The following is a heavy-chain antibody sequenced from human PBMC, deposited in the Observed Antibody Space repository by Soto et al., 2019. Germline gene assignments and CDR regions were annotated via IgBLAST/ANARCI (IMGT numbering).Heavy chain of an antibody. CDR3: AESTMIVVVPYYYYGMDV. V-gene: IGHV3-21*01. CDR2: ISSSSSYI. CDR1: GFTFSSYS. D-gene: IGHD3-22*01. J-gene: IGHJ6*02. Sequence: EVQLVESGGGLVKPGGSLRLSCAASGFTFSSYSMNWVRQAPGKGLEWVSSISSSSSYIYYADSVKGRFTISRDNAKNSLYQQMNSLRAEDTAVYYCAESTMIVVVPYYYYGMDVWGQGTTVTVSS.